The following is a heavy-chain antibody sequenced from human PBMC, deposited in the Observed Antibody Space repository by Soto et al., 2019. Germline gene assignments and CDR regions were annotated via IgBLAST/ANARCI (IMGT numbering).Heavy chain of an antibody. Sequence: SETLSLTCTVSGGSISSYYWSWIRQPPGKGLEWIGYIYYSGSTNYNPSLKSRVTISVDTSKNQFSLKLSSVTAADTAVYYCARAVWGNWFDPWGQGTLVTVSS. CDR2: IYYSGST. D-gene: IGHD3-16*01. V-gene: IGHV4-59*01. CDR3: ARAVWGNWFDP. J-gene: IGHJ5*02. CDR1: GGSISSYY.